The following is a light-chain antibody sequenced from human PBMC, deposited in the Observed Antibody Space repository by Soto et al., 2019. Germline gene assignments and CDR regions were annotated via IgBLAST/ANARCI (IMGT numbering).Light chain of an antibody. CDR3: QQYNSYPRT. CDR1: QSVSSN. V-gene: IGKV3-15*01. Sequence: EIVMTQSSATLSVSPGESATLSCRASQSVSSNLAWYQQKPGQAPRLLIYGASSRATGIPARFSGSGSGTEFTLTISSLQSEDFAIYYCQQYNSYPRTFGQGTKVDIK. CDR2: GAS. J-gene: IGKJ1*01.